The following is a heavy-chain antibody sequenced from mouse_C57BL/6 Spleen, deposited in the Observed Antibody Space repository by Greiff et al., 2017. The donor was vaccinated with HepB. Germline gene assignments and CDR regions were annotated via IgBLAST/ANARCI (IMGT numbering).Heavy chain of an antibody. CDR3: ASLGYGNYVDY. CDR1: GYAFSSYW. CDR2: IYPGDGDT. D-gene: IGHD2-1*01. Sequence: QVQLQQSGAELVKPGASVKISCKASGYAFSSYWMNWVKQRPGKGLEWIGQIYPGDGDTNYNGKFKGKATLTADKSSSTAYMQLSSLTSEDSAFYFCASLGYGNYVDYWGQGTTLTVSS. J-gene: IGHJ2*01. V-gene: IGHV1-80*01.